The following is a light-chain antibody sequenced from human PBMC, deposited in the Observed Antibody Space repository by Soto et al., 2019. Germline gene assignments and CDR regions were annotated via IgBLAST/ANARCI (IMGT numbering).Light chain of an antibody. CDR3: QQYNNWPPNT. CDR2: GAS. V-gene: IGKV3-15*01. CDR1: QRIATN. J-gene: IGKJ2*01. Sequence: EIVMTQSPATLSVSPGERATLSCRASQRIATNLAWYQQKPGQAPRLLISGASTRATGIPARFSGSGSETEFTLTSSSLQSEDVAVYYCQQYNNWPPNTFGEGTKLELK.